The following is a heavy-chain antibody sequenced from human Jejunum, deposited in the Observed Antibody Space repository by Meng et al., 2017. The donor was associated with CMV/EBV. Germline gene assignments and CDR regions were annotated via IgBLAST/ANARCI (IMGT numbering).Heavy chain of an antibody. D-gene: IGHD1-26*01. J-gene: IGHJ4*02. CDR3: ARPSGRYIYYFDY. CDR1: AYTLTGCN. V-gene: IGHV1-2*02. CDR2: FNPESGDT. Sequence: PAYTLTGCNLHWVRHAPGQGLEWLGWFNPESGDTDYAQKLQGRVTMTRDTSITTAYMELSRLTSDDTAVYYCARPSGRYIYYFDYWGQGTLVTVSS.